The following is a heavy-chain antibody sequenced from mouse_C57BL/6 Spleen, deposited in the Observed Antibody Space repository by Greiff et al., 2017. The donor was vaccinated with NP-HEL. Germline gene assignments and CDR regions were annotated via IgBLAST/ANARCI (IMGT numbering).Heavy chain of an antibody. CDR3: TREDYEDAMDY. J-gene: IGHJ4*01. CDR1: GFTFSSYA. CDR2: ISSGGDYI. Sequence: EVQGVESGEGLVKPGGSLKLSCAASGFTFSSYAMSWVRQTPEKRLEWVAYISSGGDYIYYADTVKGRFTISRDNARNTLYLQMSSLKSEDTAMYYCTREDYEDAMDYWGQGTSVTVSS. D-gene: IGHD2-4*01. V-gene: IGHV5-9-1*02.